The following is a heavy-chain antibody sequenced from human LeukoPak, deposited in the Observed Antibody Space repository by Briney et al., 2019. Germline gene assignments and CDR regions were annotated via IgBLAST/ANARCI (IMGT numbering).Heavy chain of an antibody. Sequence: GGSLRLSCAASGFTFSSYGMHWVRQTPGKGLEWVAFIRYDGSNKYYADSVKGRFTISRDNSKNTLYLQMNSLRAEDTAVYYCARGPSGYHNTGGQGTLVTVSS. V-gene: IGHV3-30*02. CDR1: GFTFSSYG. D-gene: IGHD5-12*01. CDR2: IRYDGSNK. CDR3: ARGPSGYHNT. J-gene: IGHJ4*02.